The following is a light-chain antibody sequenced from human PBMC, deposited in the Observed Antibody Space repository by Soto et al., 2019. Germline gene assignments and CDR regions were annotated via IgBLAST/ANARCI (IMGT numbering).Light chain of an antibody. CDR1: SSDVGGYNY. CDR2: EVN. J-gene: IGLJ1*01. Sequence: QSALTQPPSASGSPGQSVTISCTGTSSDVGGYNYVSWYQQHPGKVPKLMVYEVNKRPSGVPDRFSGSKSGNTASLTVFGLQAEDEADYYCTSYAGGNNVFGTGTKVTV. CDR3: TSYAGGNNV. V-gene: IGLV2-8*01.